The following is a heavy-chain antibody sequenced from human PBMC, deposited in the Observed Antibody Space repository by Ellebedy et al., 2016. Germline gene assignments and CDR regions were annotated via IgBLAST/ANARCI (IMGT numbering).Heavy chain of an antibody. D-gene: IGHD2-15*01. CDR1: GFTFSTFW. V-gene: IGHV3-7*01. Sequence: EGSLRLSCAASGFTFSTFWMSWVRQAPGKGLEWVANINQDGSKKYYVDSVKGRFTISRDNAKNSLYLQMNSLRAEDTAVYYCARIYCGGGGCYYDFWGQGTLVTVSS. J-gene: IGHJ4*02. CDR3: ARIYCGGGGCYYDF. CDR2: INQDGSKK.